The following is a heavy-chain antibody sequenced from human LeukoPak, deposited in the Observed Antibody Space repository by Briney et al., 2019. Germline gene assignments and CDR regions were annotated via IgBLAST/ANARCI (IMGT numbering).Heavy chain of an antibody. Sequence: SETLSLTCTVFGVSVTTSGYYGAWIRQPPGRGLEWIGSISYSGITYYKPSLRGRVTISGDTAKNQFSLKLSSVTATDTAVYYCARHNDYASLMDVWGQGTTVTVSS. D-gene: IGHD2-2*01. CDR3: ARHNDYASLMDV. CDR1: GVSVTTSGYY. J-gene: IGHJ6*02. V-gene: IGHV4-39*01. CDR2: ISYSGIT.